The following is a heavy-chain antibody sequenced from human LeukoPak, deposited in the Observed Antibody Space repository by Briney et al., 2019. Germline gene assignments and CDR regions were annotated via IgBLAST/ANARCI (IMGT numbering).Heavy chain of an antibody. CDR2: IHSGGST. Sequence: GGSLRLSCAASGFTVSSNHMSWVRQAPGKGLEWVSVIHSGGSTYYADSVKGRFTISRDNSKNTLYLQMNSLRAEDTAVYYCARGDDYVFNYWGQGTLVTVSS. V-gene: IGHV3-53*01. CDR1: GFTVSSNH. D-gene: IGHD3-16*01. CDR3: ARGDDYVFNY. J-gene: IGHJ4*02.